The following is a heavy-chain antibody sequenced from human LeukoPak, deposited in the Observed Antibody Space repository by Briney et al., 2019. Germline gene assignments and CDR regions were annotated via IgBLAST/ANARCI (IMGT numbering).Heavy chain of an antibody. CDR3: ARTDIYNPYDTFDI. V-gene: IGHV4-4*07. CDR1: GGSISSYY. D-gene: IGHD1-1*01. Sequence: PSQTLSLTCTVSGGSISSYYWSWIRQPAGKGLEWIGRIYTSGSTNYNPSLKSRVTMSVDTSKKHFSLKLSSVTAADTAVYYCARTDIYNPYDTFDIWGQGTMVTVSS. J-gene: IGHJ3*02. CDR2: IYTSGST.